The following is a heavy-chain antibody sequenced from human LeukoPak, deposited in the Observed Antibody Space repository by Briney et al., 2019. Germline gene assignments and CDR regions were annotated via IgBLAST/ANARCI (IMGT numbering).Heavy chain of an antibody. J-gene: IGHJ4*01. CDR3: ARRVDRRSSYEY. D-gene: IGHD3-10*01. Sequence: ASVKETLMFSGLTLTSDGITWVRQVPGQGLQWMGWIGADNDNTNYAQIFQRRVTMTTDTSTRTVYMQLRSLTSDDTAVYFCARRVDRRSSYEYWGQGTLVTVSS. CDR1: GLTLTSDG. V-gene: IGHV1-18*01. CDR2: IGADNDNT.